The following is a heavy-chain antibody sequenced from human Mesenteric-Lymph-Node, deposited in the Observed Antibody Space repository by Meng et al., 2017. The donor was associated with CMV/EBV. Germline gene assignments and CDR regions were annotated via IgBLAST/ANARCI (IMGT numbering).Heavy chain of an antibody. CDR2: ISGQGSYI. Sequence: GESLKISCAASGFTFSDSTMNWVRQAPGKGLEWVSSISGQGSYISYADSLKGRFTISRDNAKNSLYLQMDSLRVEDTAVYYCAMSYSGYYFDYWGQGTLVTVSS. J-gene: IGHJ4*02. V-gene: IGHV3-21*01. CDR1: GFTFSDST. D-gene: IGHD5-12*01. CDR3: AMSYSGYYFDY.